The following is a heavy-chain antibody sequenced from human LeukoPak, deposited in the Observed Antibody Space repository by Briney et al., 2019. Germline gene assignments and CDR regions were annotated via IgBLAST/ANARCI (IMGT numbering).Heavy chain of an antibody. D-gene: IGHD3-10*01. V-gene: IGHV3-30*02. J-gene: IGHJ4*02. CDR1: GFSFSTYG. CDR3: VRQAGRAGGQ. Sequence: GGSLRLSCAASGFSFSTYGMHWVRQAPGKGLEWVAFIPYDGSNENYVDSVKGRFTISRDNAKSFLYLQMNSLRVEDTAVYHCVRQAGRAGGQWGQGTLIAVSS. CDR2: IPYDGSNE.